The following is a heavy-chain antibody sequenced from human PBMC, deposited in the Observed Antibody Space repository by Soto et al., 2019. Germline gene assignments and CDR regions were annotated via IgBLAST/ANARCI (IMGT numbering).Heavy chain of an antibody. J-gene: IGHJ6*02. CDR1: RVAFSKFI. CDR3: AKVRYSSPMGYYYGMDV. D-gene: IGHD6-19*01. Sequence: QAQLEQSGGEVKKPGSSVKVSCKASRVAFSKFIVTWVRQAPGLGLEWVGGIIPIFGTANYAQKFQGRVTITADESTSKSVMEVNNLRSEDTAVYYCAKVRYSSPMGYYYGMDVWGQGTTVTVSS. CDR2: IIPIFGTA. V-gene: IGHV1-69*01.